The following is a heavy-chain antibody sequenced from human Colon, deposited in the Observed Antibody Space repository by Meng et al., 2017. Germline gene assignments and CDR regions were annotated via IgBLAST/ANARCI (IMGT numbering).Heavy chain of an antibody. Sequence: VPLQAWGPGLVRPSETLSLTCTVSGGSVISNSYYWSWIRQPPGKGLEWIGFIYYSGSTNYNPSLKSRVTISVDTSKNQFSLKVSSVTAADTAVYYCARDSGYDKNWFDPWGQGTLVTVSS. CDR3: ARDSGYDKNWFDP. CDR2: IYYSGST. D-gene: IGHD5-12*01. CDR1: GGSVISNSYY. J-gene: IGHJ5*02. V-gene: IGHV4-61*01.